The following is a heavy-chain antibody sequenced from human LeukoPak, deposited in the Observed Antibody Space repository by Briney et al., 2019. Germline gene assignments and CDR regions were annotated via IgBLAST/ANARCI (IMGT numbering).Heavy chain of an antibody. CDR2: INQDGSEK. V-gene: IGHV3-7*04. CDR1: GFIFSSYW. D-gene: IGHD5-12*01. Sequence: GGSLRLSCAASGFIFSSYWMNWVRQAPGKGLEWVANINQDGSEKNYGDSVKGRFTISRDNAKNSLYLQMNSLRAEDTAVYYCARYPSGYDRGFDYWGQGTLVTVSS. J-gene: IGHJ4*02. CDR3: ARYPSGYDRGFDY.